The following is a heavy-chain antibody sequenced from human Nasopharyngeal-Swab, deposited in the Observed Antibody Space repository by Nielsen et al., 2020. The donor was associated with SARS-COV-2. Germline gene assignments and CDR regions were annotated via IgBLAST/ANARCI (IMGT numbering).Heavy chain of an antibody. CDR2: IDPSDSYT. J-gene: IGHJ6*02. Sequence: VRQMPGKGLEWMGRIDPSDSYTNYSPSFQGHVTISADKSISTAYLQWSSLKASDTAMYYCARGGHRLRDYYYGMDVWGQGTTVTVSS. V-gene: IGHV5-10-1*01. D-gene: IGHD6-25*01. CDR3: ARGGHRLRDYYYGMDV.